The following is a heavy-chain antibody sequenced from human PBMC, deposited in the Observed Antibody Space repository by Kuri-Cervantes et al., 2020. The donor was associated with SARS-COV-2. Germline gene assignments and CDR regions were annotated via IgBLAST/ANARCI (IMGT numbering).Heavy chain of an antibody. CDR3: ARGFRAGPGEYFDL. J-gene: IGHJ2*01. D-gene: IGHD3-10*01. CDR2: IWYDGSNK. V-gene: IGHV3-33*01. Sequence: GGSLRLPCAASGFTFSSYGMHWVRQAPGKGLEWVAVIWYDGSNKYYADSVKGRFTISRDNSKNTLYLQMNSLRAEDTAVYYCARGFRAGPGEYFDLWGRGTLVTVSS. CDR1: GFTFSSYG.